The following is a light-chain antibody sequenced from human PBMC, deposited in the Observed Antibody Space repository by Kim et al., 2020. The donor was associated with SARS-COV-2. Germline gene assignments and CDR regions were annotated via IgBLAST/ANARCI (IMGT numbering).Light chain of an antibody. J-gene: IGKJ2*01. CDR1: QSVSSNY. CDR3: QQYDTSPPAYT. CDR2: GAS. V-gene: IGKV3-20*01. Sequence: PGERATLSCRASQSVSSNYLAWYQQRPGQAPRLLIYGASSRATGIPDRFSGSGSGTDFTLTISRLEPEDFAVYYCQQYDTSPPAYTFGQGTKLEI.